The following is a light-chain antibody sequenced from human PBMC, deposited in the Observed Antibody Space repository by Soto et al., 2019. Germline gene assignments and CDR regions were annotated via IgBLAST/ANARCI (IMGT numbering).Light chain of an antibody. J-gene: IGLJ1*01. CDR1: TSDVGNYNL. CDR2: DVS. CDR3: CSYAGPHTRYV. Sequence: QSVLTQPAPVSGSPGQSITISCTGTTSDVGNYNLVSWYQHHPGKAPKLIIYDVSERPSGVSNRFSASKSGNTASLTISGLQAEDEADYYCCSYAGPHTRYVFGTGTKVTVL. V-gene: IGLV2-23*02.